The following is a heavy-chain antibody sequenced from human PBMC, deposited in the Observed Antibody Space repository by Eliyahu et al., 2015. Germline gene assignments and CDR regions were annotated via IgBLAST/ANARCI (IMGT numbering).Heavy chain of an antibody. D-gene: IGHD2-2*01. V-gene: IGHV4-34*01. J-gene: IGHJ2*01. Sequence: QVQLQQWGAGLLKPSXTLSLTCAVXGGSFXGYYWSWIRQPPGKGLEWIGEINXSGSTNYNPSLKSRVTISVDTSKNQFSLKLSSVTAADTAVYYCAREWYRYWYFDLWGRGTLVTVSS. CDR3: AREWYRYWYFDL. CDR1: GGSFXGYY. CDR2: INXSGST.